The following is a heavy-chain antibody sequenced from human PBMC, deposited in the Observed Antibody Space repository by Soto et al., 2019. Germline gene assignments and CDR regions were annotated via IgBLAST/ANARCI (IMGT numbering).Heavy chain of an antibody. CDR1: GFTFSSYS. Sequence: GGSLRLSCAASGFTFSSYSMNWVRQAPGKGLEWVSYISSSSSTIYYADSVKGRFTISRDNAKNSLYLQMNSLRAEDTAGYYCARDLRTATDWFDPWGQGTLVTVSS. V-gene: IGHV3-48*01. D-gene: IGHD2-21*02. CDR3: ARDLRTATDWFDP. J-gene: IGHJ5*02. CDR2: ISSSSSTI.